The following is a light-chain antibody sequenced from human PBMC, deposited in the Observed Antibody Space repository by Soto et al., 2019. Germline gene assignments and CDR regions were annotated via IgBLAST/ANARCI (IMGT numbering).Light chain of an antibody. CDR2: DAS. CDR3: QQYGTYTPRT. Sequence: DIQMTQSPSSLSASVGDRVTIICRASQSVSTRLAWYQQKPGKAPKVLIYDASSWAGGVPSRFTGSGSGTEFTLTINSLQPDDFATYYCQQYGTYTPRTFGQGTKVDIK. V-gene: IGKV1-5*02. CDR1: QSVSTR. J-gene: IGKJ1*01.